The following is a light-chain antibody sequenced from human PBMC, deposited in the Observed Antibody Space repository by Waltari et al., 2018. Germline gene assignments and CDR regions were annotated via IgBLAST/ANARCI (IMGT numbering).Light chain of an antibody. CDR1: SSDVGGYNY. CDR2: EVS. J-gene: IGLJ2*01. CDR3: SSYTSSSTLL. V-gene: IGLV2-14*01. Sequence: GSPGQSITISCTGTSSDVGGYNYVSWYQQHPGKAPKLMIYEVSNRPSGVSNRFSGSKSGNTASLTISGLQAEDEADYYCSSYTSSSTLLFGGGTKLTVL.